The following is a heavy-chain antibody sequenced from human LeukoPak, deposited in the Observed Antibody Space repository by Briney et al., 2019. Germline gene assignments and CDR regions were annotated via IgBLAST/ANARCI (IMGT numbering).Heavy chain of an antibody. Sequence: GGSLRLSCQASGFPFSTFPMSWVRQAPGKGLEWVSTLSGDSSDTYYADSVKGRFTISRDTSKNTLFLQMNSLRADDTAIYYCTKGGHGDYWGQGTMVTVSS. J-gene: IGHJ4*02. D-gene: IGHD2-21*02. CDR3: TKGGHGDY. CDR2: LSGDSSDT. V-gene: IGHV3-23*01. CDR1: GFPFSTFP.